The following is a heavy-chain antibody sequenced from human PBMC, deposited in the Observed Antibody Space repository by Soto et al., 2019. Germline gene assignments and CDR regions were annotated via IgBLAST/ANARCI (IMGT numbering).Heavy chain of an antibody. Sequence: PSETLSLTCTVSGASVTGNHWSWIRQPPERGLEWIGYILSSGSTNYNPSLKSRVTISVDTSKNQLSLRLTSVTAADTAVYYCVAYSDSNAFDMWDLGTMVTVSS. V-gene: IGHV4-59*08. CDR3: VAYSDSNAFDM. J-gene: IGHJ3*02. CDR2: ILSSGST. CDR1: GASVTGNH. D-gene: IGHD3-16*01.